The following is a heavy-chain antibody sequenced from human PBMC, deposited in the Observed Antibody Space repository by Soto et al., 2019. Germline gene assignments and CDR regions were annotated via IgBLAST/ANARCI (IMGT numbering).Heavy chain of an antibody. CDR1: GFSLSTSGMC. Sequence: SGPTLVNPTQTLTLTCTFSGFSLSTSGMCVSWIRQPPGKALEWLARIDWDDDKYYSTSLKTRLTISKDTSKNQVVLTMTNMDPVDTATYYCARIVGVYGDYNAFDYWGQGTLVTVSS. V-gene: IGHV2-70*11. J-gene: IGHJ4*02. CDR2: IDWDDDK. D-gene: IGHD4-17*01. CDR3: ARIVGVYGDYNAFDY.